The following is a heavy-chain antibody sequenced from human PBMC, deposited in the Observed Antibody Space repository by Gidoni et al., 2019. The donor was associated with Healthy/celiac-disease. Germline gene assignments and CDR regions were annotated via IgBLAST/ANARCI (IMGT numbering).Heavy chain of an antibody. CDR2: INSDGSST. D-gene: IGHD6-19*01. CDR1: GFPFSSYW. CDR3: ARGPSSGWKIEYFQH. Sequence: EVQLVESGGGLVQPGGSLRLSCAASGFPFSSYWMHWVRQAPGKGLVRVSRINSDGSSTSYADSVKGRFTISRDNAKNTLYLQMNSLRAEDTAVYYCARGPSSGWKIEYFQHWGQGTLVTVSS. V-gene: IGHV3-74*01. J-gene: IGHJ1*01.